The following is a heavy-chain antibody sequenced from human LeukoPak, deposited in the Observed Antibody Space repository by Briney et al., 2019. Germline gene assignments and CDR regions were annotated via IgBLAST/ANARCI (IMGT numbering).Heavy chain of an antibody. Sequence: AGGSLRLSYAASGFTFSSHAMTWVRQTPGKGLEWVSNINAGGDNTLYADSVKGRFIISRDNSKSTLYLQMNSLRAEDTAVYFCAKGSAAGRPYYFDYWGQGTLVTVSS. CDR3: AKGSAAGRPYYFDY. V-gene: IGHV3-23*01. J-gene: IGHJ4*02. CDR2: INAGGDNT. CDR1: GFTFSSHA. D-gene: IGHD6-25*01.